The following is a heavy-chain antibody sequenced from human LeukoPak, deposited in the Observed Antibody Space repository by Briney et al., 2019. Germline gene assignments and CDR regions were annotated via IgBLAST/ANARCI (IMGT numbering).Heavy chain of an antibody. CDR2: IIPIFGTA. D-gene: IGHD4-23*01. J-gene: IGHJ3*02. CDR1: GGTFSSYA. CDR3: ASLYYGGNSGDAFDI. Sequence: ASVKVSCKASGGTFSSYAISWVRQAPGQGLEWMGGIIPIFGTANYAQKFQGRVTITADESTSTAYMELSSLRSEDTAVYYCASLYYGGNSGDAFDIWGQGTMVTVSS. V-gene: IGHV1-69*13.